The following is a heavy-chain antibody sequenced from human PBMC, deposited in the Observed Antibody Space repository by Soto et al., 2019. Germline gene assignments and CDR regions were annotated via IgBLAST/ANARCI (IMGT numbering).Heavy chain of an antibody. CDR1: GFTFSDYY. D-gene: IGHD3-10*01. Sequence: QVQLVESGGGLVKPGGSLRLSCAASGFTFSDYYMSWIRQAPGKGLEWVSYISSSSSYTNYADSVKGRFTISRDNAKNSLYLQMNSLRAEDTAVYYCARLGSGSYYKENYFDYWGQGTLVTVSS. J-gene: IGHJ4*02. V-gene: IGHV3-11*06. CDR3: ARLGSGSYYKENYFDY. CDR2: ISSSSSYT.